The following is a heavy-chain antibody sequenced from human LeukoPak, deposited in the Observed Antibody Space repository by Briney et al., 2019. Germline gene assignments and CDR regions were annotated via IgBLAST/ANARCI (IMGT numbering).Heavy chain of an antibody. CDR3: ARGRITMVRGPFDH. J-gene: IGHJ4*02. V-gene: IGHV3-33*01. CDR2: IWYDGSNK. CDR1: GFTFSSYG. Sequence: GGSLRLSCAASGFTFSSYGMHWVRQAPGKGLEWVAVIWYDGSNKYYADSVKGRFTISRDNSKNTLYLQMNSLRAEDTAVYYCARGRITMVRGPFDHWGQGTLVTVSS. D-gene: IGHD3-10*01.